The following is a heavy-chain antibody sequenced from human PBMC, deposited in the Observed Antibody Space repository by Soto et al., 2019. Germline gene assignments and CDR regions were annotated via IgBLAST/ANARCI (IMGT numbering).Heavy chain of an antibody. CDR1: GVSIDSSSW. Sequence: SETLSLTCDVSGVSIDSSSWWSWVRQPPGEDLEWLGDISRGGTTNYNPSLKSRVTLSLDKSKNQFSLRLIFVTAADTATYFCARTFGSYALDSWGQGILVTISS. D-gene: IGHD6-19*01. CDR3: ARTFGSYALDS. CDR2: ISRGGTT. J-gene: IGHJ4*02. V-gene: IGHV4-4*02.